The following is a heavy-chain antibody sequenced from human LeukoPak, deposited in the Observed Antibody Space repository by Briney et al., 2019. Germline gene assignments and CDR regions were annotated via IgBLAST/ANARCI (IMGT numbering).Heavy chain of an antibody. CDR3: AKGYGFDSSGSEHYFEN. J-gene: IGHJ4*02. CDR2: ISYDGSNK. Sequence: PGGSLRLSRAASGFTFNNYGIHWVRQAPGKGLEWVAVISYDGSNKYDAKSVKGRFTISRDNSKDTLYLQMNSLRAGDTTVYYCAKGYGFDSSGSEHYFENCGQGILVTVSS. D-gene: IGHD3-22*01. V-gene: IGHV3-30*18. CDR1: GFTFNNYG.